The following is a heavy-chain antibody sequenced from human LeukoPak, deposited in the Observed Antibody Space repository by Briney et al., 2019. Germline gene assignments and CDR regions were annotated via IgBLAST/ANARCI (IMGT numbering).Heavy chain of an antibody. V-gene: IGHV3-30*02. CDR2: TRRDGSYK. CDR1: GFSFSGYV. J-gene: IGHJ6*04. CDR3: AKDRGYGIDV. Sequence: GGSLRLSCAAPGFSFSGYVMYWVRQAPGKGLEGVAVTRRDGSYKDYADSVKGRFTISRDNHKYTVSLEMNSLRPEDTAVYYCAKDRGYGIDVWGKGTTVTVSS.